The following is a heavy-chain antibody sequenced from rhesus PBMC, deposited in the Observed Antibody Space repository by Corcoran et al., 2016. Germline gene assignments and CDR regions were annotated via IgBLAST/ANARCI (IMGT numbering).Heavy chain of an antibody. D-gene: IGHD4-23*01. J-gene: IGHJ4*01. Sequence: EVHLVQSGAEVKTPGASVKISCKASGYTFTDSYLHWVRQAPGKGLEWMGSVDPEDGEAIHAQKFQDRVTITPDTSTDTAYMELSSLRSEDMAVYYCATGKSYSNYVFDYWGQGVLVTVSS. V-gene: IGHV1-111*02. CDR2: VDPEDGEA. CDR1: GYTFTDSY. CDR3: ATGKSYSNYVFDY.